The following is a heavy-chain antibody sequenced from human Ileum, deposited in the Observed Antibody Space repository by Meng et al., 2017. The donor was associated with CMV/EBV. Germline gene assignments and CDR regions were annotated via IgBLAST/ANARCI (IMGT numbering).Heavy chain of an antibody. CDR2: INTNNGNT. CDR3: ARGIDY. Sequence: QIGAKERKPGAPVKVSCKASGYTLTSQGTTWVRQAPGQGLEWMGWINTNNGNTKYAWKFQGRVTVTTDTSTSTGYMELRSLRYDDTAVYYCARGIDYWGQGTLVTVSS. V-gene: IGHV1-18*01. J-gene: IGHJ4*02. CDR1: GYTLTSQG.